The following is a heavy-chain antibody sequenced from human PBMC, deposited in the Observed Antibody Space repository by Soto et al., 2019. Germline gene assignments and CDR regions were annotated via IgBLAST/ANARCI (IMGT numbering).Heavy chain of an antibody. CDR1: GYTFTGYY. CDR2: INPNSGGT. Sequence: ASVKVSCKASGYTFTGYYIHWVRQAPGQGLEWMGWINPNSGGTNYAQKFQGRVTMTRDTSISTAYMELSRLRSDDTAVYYCARAGGNIAAESNWFDPWGQGTLVTVSS. J-gene: IGHJ5*02. V-gene: IGHV1-2*02. CDR3: ARAGGNIAAESNWFDP. D-gene: IGHD6-13*01.